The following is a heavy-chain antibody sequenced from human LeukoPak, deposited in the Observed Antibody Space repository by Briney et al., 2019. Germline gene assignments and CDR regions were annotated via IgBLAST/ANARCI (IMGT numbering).Heavy chain of an antibody. D-gene: IGHD3-22*01. V-gene: IGHV4-59*01. CDR1: GGSISSYY. Sequence: PSETLSPTCTVSGGSISSYYWSWIRQPPGKGLEWIGYIYYSGSTNYNPSLKSRVTISVDTSKNQFSLKLSSVTAADTAVYYCARVFDSSGGYDYWGQGTLVTVSS. CDR3: ARVFDSSGGYDY. J-gene: IGHJ4*02. CDR2: IYYSGST.